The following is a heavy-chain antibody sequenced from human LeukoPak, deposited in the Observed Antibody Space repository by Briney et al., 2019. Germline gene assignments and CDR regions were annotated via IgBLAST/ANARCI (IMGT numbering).Heavy chain of an antibody. CDR1: GGSISSGSYY. CDR2: IYTSGST. Sequence: SQTLSLTCTVSGGSISSGSYYWSWIRQPAGKGLEWIGRIYTSGSTNYNPSLKSRVTISVDTSKNQFSPKLSSVTAADTALYYCARWAYSGSYGAFDIWGQGTMVTVSS. CDR3: ARWAYSGSYGAFDI. V-gene: IGHV4-61*02. D-gene: IGHD1-26*01. J-gene: IGHJ3*02.